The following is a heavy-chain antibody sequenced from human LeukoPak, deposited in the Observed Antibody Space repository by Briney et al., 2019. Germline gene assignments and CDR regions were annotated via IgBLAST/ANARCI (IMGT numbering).Heavy chain of an antibody. D-gene: IGHD1-26*01. CDR2: IYHSGST. CDR3: ASTTLGPILHFDY. V-gene: IGHV4-30-2*01. J-gene: IGHJ4*02. Sequence: SQTLSLTCAVSSGSISSGGYSWSWIRQPPGKGLEWIGYIYHSGSTYYNPSLKSRVTISVDRSKNQFSLKLSSVTAADTAVYYCASTTLGPILHFDYWGQGTLVTVSS. CDR1: SGSISSGGYS.